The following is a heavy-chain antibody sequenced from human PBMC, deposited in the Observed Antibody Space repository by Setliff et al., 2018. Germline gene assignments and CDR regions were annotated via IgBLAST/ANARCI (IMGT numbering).Heavy chain of an antibody. CDR2: ISYDGETT. V-gene: IGHV3-30-3*02. J-gene: IGHJ3*01. CDR1: KFDFDRFS. Sequence: PGGSLRLSCAASKFDFDRFSMHWVRQAPGKGLEWVAVISYDGETTDYAAPVKGRFTISRDNSKDTLYLQMTSLKTEDTGVYYCSTVAAYTGRNIGSRGTDAFHLWGQGTMVTVSS. CDR3: STVAAYTGRNIGSRGTDAFHL. D-gene: IGHD3-16*01.